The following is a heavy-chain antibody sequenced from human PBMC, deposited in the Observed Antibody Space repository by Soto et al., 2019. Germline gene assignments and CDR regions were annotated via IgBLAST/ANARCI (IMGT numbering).Heavy chain of an antibody. CDR2: ISGSGGST. D-gene: IGHD2-8*01. CDR3: AKEKAYVPIPLFYMDV. V-gene: IGHV3-23*01. CDR1: GFTFSSYA. J-gene: IGHJ6*03. Sequence: PGGSLRLSCAASGFTFSSYAMSWVRQAPWKGLEWVSAISGSGGSTYYADSVKGRFTISRDNSKNTLYLQMNSLRAEDTAVYYCAKEKAYVPIPLFYMDVWGKGTTVTVSS.